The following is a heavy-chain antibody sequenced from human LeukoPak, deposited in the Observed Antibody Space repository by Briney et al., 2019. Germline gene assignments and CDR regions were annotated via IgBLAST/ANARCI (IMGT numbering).Heavy chain of an antibody. D-gene: IGHD3-10*01. CDR3: ARDSGTTGEVKFDP. CDR1: GGSITRYY. Sequence: PSETLSLTCTVSGGSITRYYWSWIRQPPGKALEWIGYIYYSGSTTYNPSLKSRVTMSVDTSKNQFSLKLSSVTAADTAVYYCARDSGTTGEVKFDPWGQGTLVTVSS. V-gene: IGHV4-59*12. J-gene: IGHJ5*02. CDR2: IYYSGST.